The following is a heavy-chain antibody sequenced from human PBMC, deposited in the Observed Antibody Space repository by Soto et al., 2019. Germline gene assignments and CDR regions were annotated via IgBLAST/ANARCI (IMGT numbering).Heavy chain of an antibody. CDR2: ISSSGSTI. CDR3: AKVSQSFFEYFQQ. CDR1: GFTFSSYE. Sequence: GGSLRLSCAAPGFTFSSYEMNWVRQAPEKGLEWVSYISSSGSTIYYADSVKGRFTISRDNAKNSLYLQMNSLRAEDTAVYYCAKVSQSFFEYFQQWGQGTLGNVFS. D-gene: IGHD3-3*01. V-gene: IGHV3-48*03. J-gene: IGHJ1*01.